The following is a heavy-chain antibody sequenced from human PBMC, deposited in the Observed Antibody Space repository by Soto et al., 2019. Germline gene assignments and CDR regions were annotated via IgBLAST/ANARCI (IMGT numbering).Heavy chain of an antibody. D-gene: IGHD1-7*01. J-gene: IGHJ6*02. Sequence: GGSLRLSCAASGFTFSDYYMSWIRQAPGKGLEWVSYISSSSSYTNYGDSVKGRFTISRDNAKNSLYLQMNSLRAEDTAVYYCARDLYNWNSHDDVWGQGTTVTVSS. CDR1: GFTFSDYY. CDR3: ARDLYNWNSHDDV. V-gene: IGHV3-11*06. CDR2: ISSSSSYT.